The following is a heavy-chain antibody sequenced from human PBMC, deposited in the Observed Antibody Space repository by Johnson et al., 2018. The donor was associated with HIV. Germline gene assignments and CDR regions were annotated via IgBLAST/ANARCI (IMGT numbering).Heavy chain of an antibody. V-gene: IGHV3-53*01. D-gene: IGHD6-19*01. Sequence: VQLVESGGGLIQPGGSLRLSCAASGFTVSSNYMSWVRQAPGKGLEWVSVIYSGGSTYYADSVKGRFTISRDNSKNTLYLQMNSRRAEDTAVYDCARDLAVAGPTERGGAFDIWGQGTMVTVSS. J-gene: IGHJ3*02. CDR2: IYSGGST. CDR3: ARDLAVAGPTERGGAFDI. CDR1: GFTVSSNY.